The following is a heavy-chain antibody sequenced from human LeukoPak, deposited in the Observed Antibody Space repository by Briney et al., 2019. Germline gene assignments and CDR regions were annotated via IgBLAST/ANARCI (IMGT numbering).Heavy chain of an antibody. D-gene: IGHD3-9*01. CDR1: GGSISSYY. CDR3: AREEGRYFDWPRGMDV. J-gene: IGHJ6*02. CDR2: IYYNGST. Sequence: SETLSLTCTVSGGSISSYYWSWIRQPPGKGLEWIGYIYYNGSTNYNPSLKSRVTISVDTSKNQFSLKLSSVTAADTAVYYCAREEGRYFDWPRGMDVWGQGTTVTVSS. V-gene: IGHV4-59*01.